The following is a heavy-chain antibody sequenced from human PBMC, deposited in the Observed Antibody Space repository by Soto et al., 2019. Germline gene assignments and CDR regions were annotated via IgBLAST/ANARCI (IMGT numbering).Heavy chain of an antibody. D-gene: IGHD3-16*01. CDR1: GGSISSGGYY. V-gene: IGHV4-31*03. Sequence: SETLSLTCTVSGGSISSGGYYWSWIRQHPGKGLEWIGYIYYSGSTYYNPSLKSRVTISVDTSKNQFSLKLSSVTAADTAVYYCATSPYGYYYGMDVWGQGTTVTVS. CDR2: IYYSGST. J-gene: IGHJ6*02. CDR3: ATSPYGYYYGMDV.